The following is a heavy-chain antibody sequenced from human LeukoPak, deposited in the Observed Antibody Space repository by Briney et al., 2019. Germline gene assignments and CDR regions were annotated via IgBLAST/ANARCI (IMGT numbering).Heavy chain of an antibody. J-gene: IGHJ4*02. Sequence: GESLKISCAASGFTFSSYSMNWVRQAPGKGLEWVSYISSSSSTIYYADSVKGRFTISRDNAKNSLYLQMNSLRAEDTAVYYCASTTVTTKIVGFDYWGQGTLVTVSS. D-gene: IGHD4-17*01. CDR1: GFTFSSYS. V-gene: IGHV3-48*01. CDR3: ASTTVTTKIVGFDY. CDR2: ISSSSSTI.